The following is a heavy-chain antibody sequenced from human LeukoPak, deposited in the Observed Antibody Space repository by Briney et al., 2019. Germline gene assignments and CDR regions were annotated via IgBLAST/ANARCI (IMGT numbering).Heavy chain of an antibody. CDR2: INPNSGGT. CDR3: ARDLLGRQQLGND. D-gene: IGHD6-13*01. V-gene: IGHV1-2*06. CDR1: GYTFTGYY. J-gene: IGHJ4*02. Sequence: ASVKVSCKASGYTFTGYYMHWVRQAPGQGLEWMGRINPNSGGTNYAQKFQGRVTMTRDTSISTAYMELSRLRSDDTAVYYCARDLLGRQQLGNDWGQGTLVTVSS.